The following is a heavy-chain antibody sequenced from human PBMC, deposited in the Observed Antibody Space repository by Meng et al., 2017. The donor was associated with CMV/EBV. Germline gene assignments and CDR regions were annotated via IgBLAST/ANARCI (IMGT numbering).Heavy chain of an antibody. CDR2: INHSGST. CDR3: ARGGYCSSTSCLTRVWFDP. Sequence: SFSGYYWSWIRQHPGKELEWSGEINHSGSTNYNPSLKSRVTISVDTSKNQFSLKLSSVTAADTAVYYCARGGYCSSTSCLTRVWFDPWGQGTLVTVSS. V-gene: IGHV4-34*01. D-gene: IGHD2-2*01. J-gene: IGHJ5*02. CDR1: SFSGYY.